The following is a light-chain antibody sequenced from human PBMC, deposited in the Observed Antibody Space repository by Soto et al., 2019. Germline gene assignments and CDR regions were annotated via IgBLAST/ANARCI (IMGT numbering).Light chain of an antibody. CDR2: DAS. CDR1: QDIRKF. Sequence: DIQMTQSPSSLSAFVGDRVTITCQASQDIRKFLNWYQQRPGKAPKLLIYDASNLETGVPSRFSGSGFGTDFTFTISSLQPADIATYYCQQYDNLPLAFGGGTKVEIK. J-gene: IGKJ4*01. V-gene: IGKV1-33*01. CDR3: QQYDNLPLA.